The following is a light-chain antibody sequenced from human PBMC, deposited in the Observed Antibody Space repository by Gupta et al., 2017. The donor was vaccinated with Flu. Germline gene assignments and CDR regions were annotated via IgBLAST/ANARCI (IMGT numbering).Light chain of an antibody. V-gene: IGKV1D-13*01. CDR3: QQGNNHHPPIT. CDR1: QGIRSA. J-gene: IGKJ4*01. CDR2: DAS. Sequence: AIQLTQSPSSLSASVGDRVTITCRAMQGIRSALAWYQKKPGKAPMLLIYDASILERGVTSMFSGSGDGTDSNLTISSLQPEDFEAYYCQQGNNHHPPITYGGGTKVDIK.